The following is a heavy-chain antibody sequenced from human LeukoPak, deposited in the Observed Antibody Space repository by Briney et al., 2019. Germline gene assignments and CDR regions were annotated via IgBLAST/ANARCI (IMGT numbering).Heavy chain of an antibody. Sequence: GASVTVSFTASGYTFTIYYMHWVRQAHGQGIEWMGIINPSGGSTSYAQKFQGRVTMTRDMSTSTVYMELSSLRSEDTAVYYCARDQGYPWNLDYWGQGTLVTVSS. J-gene: IGHJ4*02. CDR1: GYTFTIYY. CDR2: INPSGGST. CDR3: ARDQGYPWNLDY. D-gene: IGHD1-1*01. V-gene: IGHV1-46*01.